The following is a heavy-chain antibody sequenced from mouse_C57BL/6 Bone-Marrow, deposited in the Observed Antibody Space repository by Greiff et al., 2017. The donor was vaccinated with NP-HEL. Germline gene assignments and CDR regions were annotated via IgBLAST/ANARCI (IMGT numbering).Heavy chain of an antibody. J-gene: IGHJ1*03. V-gene: IGHV5-15*01. CDR2: ISNLAYSI. CDR3: ARRGGYYWYFDV. Sequence: EVQLMESGGGLVQPGGSLKLSCAASGFTFSDYGMPWVRQAPRQGPEWVAFISNLAYSIYYADTVTGRFTFSRENAKNTLYLEMSSLRSEDTAMYYCARRGGYYWYFDVWGTGTTVTVSS. CDR1: GFTFSDYG. D-gene: IGHD1-1*02.